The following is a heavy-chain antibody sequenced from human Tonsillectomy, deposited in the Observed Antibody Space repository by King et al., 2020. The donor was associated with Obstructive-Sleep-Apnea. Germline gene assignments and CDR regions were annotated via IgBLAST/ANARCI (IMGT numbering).Heavy chain of an antibody. V-gene: IGHV3-15*02. Sequence: VQLVESGGALVEPGGSLRLSCEASGFTFSKAWMSWVRLPPGKGLEWVGRIKDKTSGGTTDYEAPVKGRFTISRDDSKNTLYLQMDSLKTEDTAVYYCTTDTGDSRGFGPGYWGQGSLVTVSS. D-gene: IGHD3-16*01. J-gene: IGHJ4*02. CDR2: IKDKTSGGTT. CDR3: TTDTGDSRGFGPGY. CDR1: GFTFSKAW.